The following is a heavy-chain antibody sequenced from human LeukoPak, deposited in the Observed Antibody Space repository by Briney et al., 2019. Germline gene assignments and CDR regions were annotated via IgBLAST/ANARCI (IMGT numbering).Heavy chain of an antibody. CDR3: ARDPYSRGFAALDV. CDR2: IKEDGSEK. J-gene: IGHJ3*01. D-gene: IGHD6-19*01. CDR1: GFTFNTYW. V-gene: IGHV3-7*04. Sequence: GGSLRLSCTASGFTFNTYWMTWVRQAPGKGLEWVANIKEDGSEKFYVDSLKGRFTISRDNVKNALFLQMNSLRVEDTAVYYCARDPYSRGFAALDVWGQGTMVTVSS.